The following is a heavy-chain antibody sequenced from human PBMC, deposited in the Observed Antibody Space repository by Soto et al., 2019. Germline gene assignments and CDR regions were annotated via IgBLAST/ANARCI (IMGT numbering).Heavy chain of an antibody. J-gene: IGHJ4*02. V-gene: IGHV3-15*07. Sequence: EVQLVESGGGLVKPGGSLRLSCAASGFTFSNAWMNWVRQAPGKGLEWVGRIKSKTDGGTTDYAAPVKGRFTISRDDSKNTLYLQTNSLKTEDTAVYYCTYLVFDFWSGYQSIAYWGQGTLVTVSS. CDR1: GFTFSNAW. D-gene: IGHD3-3*01. CDR3: TYLVFDFWSGYQSIAY. CDR2: IKSKTDGGTT.